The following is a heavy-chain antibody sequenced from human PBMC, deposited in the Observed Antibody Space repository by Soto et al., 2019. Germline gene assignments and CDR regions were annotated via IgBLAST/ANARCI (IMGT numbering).Heavy chain of an antibody. CDR1: GYTFTSYE. V-gene: IGHV1-8*01. CDR3: ARALPMVRGVISYGMDV. D-gene: IGHD3-10*01. CDR2: MNPNSGNT. Sequence: ASVKGSCKASGYTFTSYEINWVRQATGQGLEWMGWMNPNSGNTGYAQKFQGRVTMTRNTSISTAYMELSSLRSEDTAVYYCARALPMVRGVISYGMDVSGQGTTVTVSS. J-gene: IGHJ6*02.